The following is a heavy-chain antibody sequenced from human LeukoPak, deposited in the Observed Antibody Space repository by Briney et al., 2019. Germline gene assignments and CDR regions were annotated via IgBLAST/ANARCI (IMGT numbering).Heavy chain of an antibody. D-gene: IGHD3-22*01. Sequence: GESLKISCQGSGYSFTNYWISWGRQMPGKNLECMGRIDPSDSYPMYSPSFQGHVTISTNQSISTAYLQWRSLKASDTAMYYCARLDSRGSSEYWGQGTLVTVSS. J-gene: IGHJ4*02. CDR2: IDPSDSYP. CDR3: ARLDSRGSSEY. V-gene: IGHV5-10-1*01. CDR1: GYSFTNYW.